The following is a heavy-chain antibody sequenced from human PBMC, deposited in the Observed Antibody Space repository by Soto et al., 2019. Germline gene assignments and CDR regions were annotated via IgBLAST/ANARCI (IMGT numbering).Heavy chain of an antibody. Sequence: SETLSLTCAVSGGSISSGGYYWSWIRQPPGKGLEWIGYIYYSGSTNYNPSLKSRVTISVDTSKNQFSLKLSSVTAADTAVYYCARDTSYGDYAFDYWGQGTLVTSPQ. CDR2: IYYSGST. CDR3: ARDTSYGDYAFDY. CDR1: GGSISSGGYY. V-gene: IGHV4-61*08. J-gene: IGHJ4*02. D-gene: IGHD4-17*01.